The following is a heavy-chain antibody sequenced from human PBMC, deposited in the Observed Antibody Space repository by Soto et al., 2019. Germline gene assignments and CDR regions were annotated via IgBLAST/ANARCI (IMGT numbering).Heavy chain of an antibody. Sequence: SETLSLTCTVSGGSISSGGYYWSWIRQHPGKGLEWIGYIYYSGSTYYNPSLKSRVTISVDTSKNQFSLKLSSVTAADTAVYHCARLAITGYSSSWTDYWGQGTLVTVSS. CDR2: IYYSGST. J-gene: IGHJ4*02. CDR3: ARLAITGYSSSWTDY. CDR1: GGSISSGGYY. D-gene: IGHD6-13*01. V-gene: IGHV4-31*03.